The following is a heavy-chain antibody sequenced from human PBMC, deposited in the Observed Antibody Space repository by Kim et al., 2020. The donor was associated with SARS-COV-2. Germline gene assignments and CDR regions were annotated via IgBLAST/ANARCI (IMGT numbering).Heavy chain of an antibody. CDR3: ARDLYYYDSSGWHAFDI. CDR2: IYSGGST. V-gene: IGHV3-53*01. CDR1: GFTVSSNY. D-gene: IGHD3-22*01. Sequence: GGSLRLSCAASGFTVSSNYMSWVRQAPGKGLEWFSVIYSGGSTYYANSVKGRFTISRDNSKNTLYLQMNSLRAEDTAVYYCARDLYYYDSSGWHAFDIWGQGKMVTVSS. J-gene: IGHJ3*02.